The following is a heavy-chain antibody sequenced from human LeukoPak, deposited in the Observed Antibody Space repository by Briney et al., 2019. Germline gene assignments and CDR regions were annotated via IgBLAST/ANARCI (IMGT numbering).Heavy chain of an antibody. CDR1: GGSFSGYY. V-gene: IGHV4-34*01. J-gene: IGHJ4*02. Sequence: SETLSLTCAVHGGSFSGYYWSWVCQPPGKGLEWIGEMNHSGSTNYNPSLKRRVTISVDTSKSQSSLKLSSLTAAHTAVYYCARILLGYCSGGSCLNLYYFDYWGQGTLVTVSS. CDR3: ARILLGYCSGGSCLNLYYFDY. D-gene: IGHD2-15*01. CDR2: MNHSGST.